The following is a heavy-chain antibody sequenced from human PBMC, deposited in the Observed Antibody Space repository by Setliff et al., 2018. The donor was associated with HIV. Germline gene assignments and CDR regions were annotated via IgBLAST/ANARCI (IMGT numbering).Heavy chain of an antibody. CDR2: LHSLGSSRVSDTP. CDR3: ARGLSSQTYWGTRPLGLDY. V-gene: IGHV4-4*08. CDR1: SGSMTGHY. J-gene: IGHJ4*01. Sequence: SETLSLTCSVSSGSMTGHYWTWVRLPPGKGLEWIGYLHSLGSSRVSDTPNYSPALKSRITISLDTSKRQFSLTMTSVTAADTAVYYCARGLSSQTYWGTRPLGLDYWGQGSLVTVFS. D-gene: IGHD2-2*01.